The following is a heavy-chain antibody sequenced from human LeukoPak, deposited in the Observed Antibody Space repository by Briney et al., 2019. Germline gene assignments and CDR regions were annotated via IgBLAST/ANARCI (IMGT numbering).Heavy chain of an antibody. J-gene: IGHJ4*02. D-gene: IGHD2-21*01. CDR1: GFTFDDYG. V-gene: IGHV3-20*04. CDR2: INWNGGST. CDR3: ARALELWSLYYFDY. Sequence: PGGSLRLSCAASGFTFDDYGMSWVRQAPGKGLEWVSGINWNGGSTGYADSVKGRFTTSRDNAKNSPYLQMNSLRAEDTALYYCARALELWSLYYFDYWGQGTLVTVSS.